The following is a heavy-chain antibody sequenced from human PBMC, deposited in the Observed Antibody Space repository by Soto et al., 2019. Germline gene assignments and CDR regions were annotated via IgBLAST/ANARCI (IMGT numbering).Heavy chain of an antibody. V-gene: IGHV1-69*01. CDR1: GGTFSSYA. J-gene: IGHJ4*02. CDR3: ARVGYSGYDYGPATYSSGWYGDFDY. Sequence: VSCKASGGTFSSYAISWVRQAPGQGLEWMGGIIPIFGTANYAQKFQGRVTITADESTSTAYMELSSLRSEDTAVYYCARVGYSGYDYGPATYSSGWYGDFDYWGQGTLVTVSS. CDR2: IIPIFGTA. D-gene: IGHD5-12*01.